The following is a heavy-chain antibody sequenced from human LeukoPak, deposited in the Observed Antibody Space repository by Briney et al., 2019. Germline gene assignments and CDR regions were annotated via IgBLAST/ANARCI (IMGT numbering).Heavy chain of an antibody. D-gene: IGHD3-16*01. CDR1: GFLFSDAW. J-gene: IGHJ4*02. CDR2: MKSKGGGATT. Sequence: GGSLRLSCAVSGFLFSDAWRRWVRQAQGQGVEGVGRMKSKGGGATTDYAPPVKGRFTILRDDSRNTLYPQMDSLQIEDTAVYYCTWMTTFFTVDFWGQGTRVTVSS. V-gene: IGHV3-15*01. CDR3: TWMTTFFTVDF.